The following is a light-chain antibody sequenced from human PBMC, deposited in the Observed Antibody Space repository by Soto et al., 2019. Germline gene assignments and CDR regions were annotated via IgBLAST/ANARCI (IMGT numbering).Light chain of an antibody. CDR2: GAS. V-gene: IGKV3-20*01. Sequence: TALTQSSGPLSLSQGERVTLFCKLSQSVTTRLAWYQHKPGQAPTLLMSGASNRASGVPDRFSGSGSGTDFTLTISSLEPEDSAVYYCQQYGKSPPITFGQGTRLEIK. CDR1: QSVTTR. J-gene: IGKJ5*01. CDR3: QQYGKSPPIT.